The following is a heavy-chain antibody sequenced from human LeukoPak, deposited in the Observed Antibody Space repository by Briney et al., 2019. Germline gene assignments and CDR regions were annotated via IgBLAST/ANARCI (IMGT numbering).Heavy chain of an antibody. Sequence: SETLSLTCTVSGGSISSGDYYWSWIRQPPGKGLEWIGYIYYSGSTYYNPSLKSRVTISVDTSKNQFSLKLSSVTAADTAVYYCARVRPGYDYVWGSYRYPNLGAFDIWGQGTMVTVSS. CDR1: GGSISSGDYY. CDR3: ARVRPGYDYVWGSYRYPNLGAFDI. J-gene: IGHJ3*02. D-gene: IGHD3-16*02. CDR2: IYYSGST. V-gene: IGHV4-30-4*01.